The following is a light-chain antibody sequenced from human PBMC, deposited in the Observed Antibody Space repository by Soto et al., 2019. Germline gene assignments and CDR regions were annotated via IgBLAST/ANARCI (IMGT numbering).Light chain of an antibody. J-gene: IGKJ2*01. Sequence: EIMLTQSPGTLSLSPGERATLSCRASQSVSSNYLAWYQQKPGQAPRLLIYGASSRATGIPDRFSGSGSGTDFTLTISRLEPEDFAVYYCQQYGSSPGYTFGQGTKLEIK. V-gene: IGKV3-20*01. CDR3: QQYGSSPGYT. CDR2: GAS. CDR1: QSVSSNY.